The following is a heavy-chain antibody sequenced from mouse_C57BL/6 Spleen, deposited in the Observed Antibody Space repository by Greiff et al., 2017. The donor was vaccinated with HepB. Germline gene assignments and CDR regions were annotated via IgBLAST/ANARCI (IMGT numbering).Heavy chain of an antibody. CDR3: ARSSNSWFAY. J-gene: IGHJ3*01. CDR2: IHPNSGST. Sequence: QVQLKQPGAELVKPGASVKLSCKASGYTFTSYWMHWVKQRPGQGLEWIGMIHPNSGSTNYNEKFKSKATLTVDKSSSTAYMQLSSLTSEDSAVYYCARSSNSWFAYWGQGTLVTVSA. D-gene: IGHD2-5*01. CDR1: GYTFTSYW. V-gene: IGHV1-64*01.